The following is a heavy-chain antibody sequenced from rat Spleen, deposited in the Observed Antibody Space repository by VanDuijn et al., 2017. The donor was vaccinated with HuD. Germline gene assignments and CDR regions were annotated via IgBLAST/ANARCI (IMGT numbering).Heavy chain of an antibody. CDR3: TTDPSIADY. D-gene: IGHD1-4*01. J-gene: IGHJ2*01. CDR1: GFTFSNYG. Sequence: EVQLVESGGGLVQPGRSLKLSCAASGFTFSNYGMAWVRQAPTKGLEWVASISYDGSSTYYRDSVKGRFTISRDNAKSTLYLQMDSLRSEDTATYYCTTDPSIADYWGQGVMVTVSS. V-gene: IGHV5-29*01. CDR2: ISYDGSST.